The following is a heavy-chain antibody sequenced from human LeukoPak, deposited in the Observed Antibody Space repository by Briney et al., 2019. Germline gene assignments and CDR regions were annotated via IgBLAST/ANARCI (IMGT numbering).Heavy chain of an antibody. J-gene: IGHJ4*02. CDR2: INPNNGGT. CDR3: ARAQYTYEDY. D-gene: IGHD5-18*01. Sequence: ASVTVSCKASGYTFTGYYMHWVRQAPGQGLEWMGWINPNNGGTNYAQRFQGRVTMTRDTSISTAYMELNSLRSDDTAVYFCARAQYTYEDYWGQGTLVTVSS. CDR1: GYTFTGYY. V-gene: IGHV1-2*02.